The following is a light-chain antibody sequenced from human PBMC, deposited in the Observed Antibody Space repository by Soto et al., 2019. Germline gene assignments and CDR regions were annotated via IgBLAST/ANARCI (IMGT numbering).Light chain of an antibody. CDR3: QQSYSTPRT. J-gene: IGKJ1*01. V-gene: IGKV1-39*01. CDR2: AAS. Sequence: DIQMTQSPSSLSASVGDRVTITCRASQSISSYLNWYQQKPGKAPKLLIYAASSLQSAVPSRFSGSGSGTDFTLTISSLQPEDFAIYYCQQSYSTPRTFGQGTKVEIK. CDR1: QSISSY.